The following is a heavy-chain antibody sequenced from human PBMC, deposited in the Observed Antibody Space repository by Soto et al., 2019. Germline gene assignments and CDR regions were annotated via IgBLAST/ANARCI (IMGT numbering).Heavy chain of an antibody. D-gene: IGHD3-3*01. Sequence: ALVKVSCKASGYTFTSYGISWVRQAPGQGLEWMGWISAYNGNTNYAQKLQGRVTMTPDTSTSTAYMELRSLRSDDTAVYYCARDLSSTIFGVVPHIPHWFDPWGQGTLVTVSS. CDR2: ISAYNGNT. J-gene: IGHJ5*02. CDR1: GYTFTSYG. V-gene: IGHV1-18*01. CDR3: ARDLSSTIFGVVPHIPHWFDP.